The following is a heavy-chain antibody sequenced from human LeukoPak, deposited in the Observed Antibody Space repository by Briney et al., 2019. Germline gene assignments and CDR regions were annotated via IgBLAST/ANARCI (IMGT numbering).Heavy chain of an antibody. Sequence: SETLSLTCTVSGGSIRSYFWSWLRQPPGKGLEWIGYIWDTEITDYNPSLKSRVTISLDTSKNHFSLKLRSVTAADTALYYCARGLVLATDDAFDIWGQGTLVTVSS. CDR1: GGSIRSYF. CDR3: ARGLVLATDDAFDI. J-gene: IGHJ3*02. D-gene: IGHD5-12*01. CDR2: IWDTEIT. V-gene: IGHV4-59*01.